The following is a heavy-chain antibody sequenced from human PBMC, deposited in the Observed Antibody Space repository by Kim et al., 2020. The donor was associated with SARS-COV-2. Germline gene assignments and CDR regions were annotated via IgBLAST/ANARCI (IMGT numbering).Heavy chain of an antibody. Sequence: GGSLRLSCAASGFTFSSYSMNWVRQAPGKGLEWVSYISSSSSTIYYADSVKGRFTISRDNAKNSLYLQMNSLRAEDTAVYYCARDALVYDESPHWFDPWGQGTLVTVSS. CDR3: ARDALVYDESPHWFDP. CDR1: GFTFSSYS. V-gene: IGHV3-48*04. D-gene: IGHD3-22*01. CDR2: ISSSSSTI. J-gene: IGHJ5*02.